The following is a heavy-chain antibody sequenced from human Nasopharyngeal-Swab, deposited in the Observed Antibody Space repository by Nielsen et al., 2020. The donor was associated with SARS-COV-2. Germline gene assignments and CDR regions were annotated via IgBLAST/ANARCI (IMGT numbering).Heavy chain of an antibody. J-gene: IGHJ4*02. CDR1: GYSFRTYG. CDR3: TRDTPAMFAY. Sequence: GESLKISCVASGYSFRTYGMSWVRQAPGKGLEWVAAIVGSGDISGSGGSTYYADSVKGRFTISRDNAKSSVYLQMDSLRAEDTAVYYCTRDTPAMFAYWGQGTLVTVSS. CDR2: IVGSGDISGSGGST. V-gene: IGHV3-23*01.